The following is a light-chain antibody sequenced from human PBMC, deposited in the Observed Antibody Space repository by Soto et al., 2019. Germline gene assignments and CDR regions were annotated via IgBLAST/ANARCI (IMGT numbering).Light chain of an antibody. CDR1: SNDVGHSSF. CDR2: EVS. Sequence: QSVLTQPPSASGSPGQSVTISCTGNSNDVGHSSFISWYQQHPGKGPKLIIYEVSKRPSVVPDRFSGSKSVNTASLSVSGLQDEDEADYFCNAQADNGKHVFGTGTNVTVL. V-gene: IGLV2-8*01. CDR3: NAQADNGKHV. J-gene: IGLJ1*01.